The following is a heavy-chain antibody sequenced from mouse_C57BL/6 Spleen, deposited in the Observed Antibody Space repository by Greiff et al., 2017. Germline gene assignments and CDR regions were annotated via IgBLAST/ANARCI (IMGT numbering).Heavy chain of an antibody. CDR2: IYPRSGNT. V-gene: IGHV1-81*01. D-gene: IGHD2-4*01. CDR1: VYTFPRYG. CDR3: ARGEGYDYDEVEYYAMGY. Sequence: VKLVESGAELARPGASVKLSCKAPVYTFPRYGISWVKQRTGQGLEWIGEIYPRSGNTYYNEKFKGKATRTADKTSSTAYMELRSLTSEYSSVYFCARGEGYDYDEVEYYAMGYWGQGTSVTVAS. J-gene: IGHJ4*01.